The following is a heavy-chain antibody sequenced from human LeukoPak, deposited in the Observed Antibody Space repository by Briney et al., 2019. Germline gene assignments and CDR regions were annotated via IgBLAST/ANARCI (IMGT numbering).Heavy chain of an antibody. CDR2: ISSSISNT. Sequence: QPGGSLRLSCAASGFTFRFYSMNWVRQAPGKGLEWVSYISSSISNTHYADSVKGRFTLSRDNAKNSLYLQMNSLRDELTAVYFCGRESGWTVDYWGQGTLVTVSS. V-gene: IGHV3-48*02. J-gene: IGHJ4*02. D-gene: IGHD6-19*01. CDR1: GFTFRFYS. CDR3: GRESGWTVDY.